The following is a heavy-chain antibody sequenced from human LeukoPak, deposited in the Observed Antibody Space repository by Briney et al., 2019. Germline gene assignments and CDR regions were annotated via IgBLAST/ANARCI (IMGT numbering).Heavy chain of an antibody. CDR1: GYTFTGYY. CDR3: ARDQWLVPQGHSDY. D-gene: IGHD6-19*01. J-gene: IGHJ4*02. Sequence: ASVKVSCKASGYTFTGYYMHWVRQAPGQGLEWMGWISAYNGNTNYAQKLQGRVTMTTDTSTSTAYMELRSLRSDDTAVYYCARDQWLVPQGHSDYWGQGTLVTVSS. V-gene: IGHV1-18*04. CDR2: ISAYNGNT.